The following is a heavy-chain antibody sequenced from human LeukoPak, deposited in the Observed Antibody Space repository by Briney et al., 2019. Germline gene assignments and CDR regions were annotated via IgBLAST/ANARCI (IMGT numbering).Heavy chain of an antibody. V-gene: IGHV3-48*03. CDR1: GFTFTGYE. CDR3: ARERDDYYFDY. Sequence: GGSLRLSCAPSGFTFTGYEMNCVRQAPGKGLEGDSYISRSGTIISYAGSVMGRLTISRDNAKDSLYLQMNSLRAEDTAVYYCARERDDYYFDYWGQGTLVSVSS. J-gene: IGHJ4*02. CDR2: ISRSGTII. D-gene: IGHD3-3*01.